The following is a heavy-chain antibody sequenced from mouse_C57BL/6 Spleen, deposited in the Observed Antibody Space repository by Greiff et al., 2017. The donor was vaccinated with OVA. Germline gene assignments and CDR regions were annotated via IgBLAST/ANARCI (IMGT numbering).Heavy chain of an antibody. CDR1: GYTFTSYW. J-gene: IGHJ4*01. CDR3: ARRGIYYDYDGPYYYAMDY. Sequence: QVQLQQPGAELVRPGSSVKLSCKASGYTFTSYWMHWVKQRPIQGLEWIGNIDPSDSETHYNQKFKDKATLTVDKSSSTAYKQLSSLTSEDSAVYYCARRGIYYDYDGPYYYAMDYWGQGTSVTVSS. CDR2: IDPSDSET. V-gene: IGHV1-52*01. D-gene: IGHD2-4*01.